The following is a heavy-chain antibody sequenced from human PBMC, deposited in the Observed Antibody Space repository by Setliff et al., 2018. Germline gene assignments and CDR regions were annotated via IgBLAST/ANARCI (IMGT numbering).Heavy chain of an antibody. CDR1: GFTFSSHW. D-gene: IGHD3-9*01. CDR2: INHDGSEK. J-gene: IGHJ1*01. CDR3: GSLTDGQH. Sequence: GGSLRLSCAASGFTFSSHWMAWVRQAPGKGLEWVANINHDGSEKYSVDSVKGRFTISRDTAKNSLSLQMNSLKVEDTAVYYCGSLTDGQHWGQGALVTVSS. V-gene: IGHV3-7*01.